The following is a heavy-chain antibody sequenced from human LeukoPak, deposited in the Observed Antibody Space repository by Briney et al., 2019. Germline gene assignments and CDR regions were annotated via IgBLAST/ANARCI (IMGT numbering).Heavy chain of an antibody. V-gene: IGHV1-3*01. CDR2: INAGNGNT. CDR1: GYIFSSYA. CDR3: ARSGYNYGTFDY. Sequence: ASVKVSCKASGYIFSSYAMHWVRQATGQRLEWMGWINAGNGNTKYSQKFQDRVTITRDTSANTAYMELSSLRSEDTAIYHCARSGYNYGTFDYWGQGTLVTVSS. J-gene: IGHJ4*02. D-gene: IGHD5-18*01.